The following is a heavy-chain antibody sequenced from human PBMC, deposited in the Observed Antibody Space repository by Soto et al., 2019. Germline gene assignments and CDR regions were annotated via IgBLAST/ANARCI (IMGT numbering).Heavy chain of an antibody. V-gene: IGHV3-23*01. CDR2: ISGSGGST. D-gene: IGHD2-15*01. CDR1: GFTFSSYA. J-gene: IGHJ4*02. Sequence: EVQLLESGGGLVQPGGSLRLSCAASGFTFSSYAMSWVRQAPGKGLEWVSAISGSGGSTYYADSVKGRFTISRDNSKNTLHLQMNSLRAEDTAVYYCAKDRASGYCSGGSCSSFDYWGQGTLVTVSS. CDR3: AKDRASGYCSGGSCSSFDY.